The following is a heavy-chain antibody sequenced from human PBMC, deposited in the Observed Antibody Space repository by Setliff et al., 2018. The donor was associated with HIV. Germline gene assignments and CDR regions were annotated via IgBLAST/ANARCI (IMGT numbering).Heavy chain of an antibody. V-gene: IGHV3-48*03. CDR1: GFTFSSYE. CDR2: ISSSGSTI. D-gene: IGHD3-16*02. Sequence: PGGSLRLSCAASGFTFSSYEMNWVRQAPGKGLEWVSYISSSGSTIYYTDSVKGRFTISRDNAKKLLYLQMNNLRAEDTAVYYCARERSVGELSLALDWWGQGALVTVSS. J-gene: IGHJ4*02. CDR3: ARERSVGELSLALDW.